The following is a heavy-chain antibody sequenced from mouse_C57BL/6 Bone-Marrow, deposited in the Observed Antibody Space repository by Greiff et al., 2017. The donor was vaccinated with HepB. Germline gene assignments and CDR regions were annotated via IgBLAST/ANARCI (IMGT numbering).Heavy chain of an antibody. D-gene: IGHD1-1*01. J-gene: IGHJ2*01. CDR2: IYPGSGST. CDR1: GYTFTSYW. Sequence: QVQLQQPGAELVKPGASVKMSCKVSGYTFTSYWITWVKQRPGQGLEWIGDIYPGSGSTNYNEKFKSKATLTVDTSSSTAYMQLSSLTSEDSAVYYCARSPIYYYGSDFDYWGQGTTLTVSS. V-gene: IGHV1-55*01. CDR3: ARSPIYYYGSDFDY.